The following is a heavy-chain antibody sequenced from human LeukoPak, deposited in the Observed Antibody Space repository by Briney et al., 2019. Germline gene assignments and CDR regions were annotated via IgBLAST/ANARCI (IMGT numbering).Heavy chain of an antibody. CDR2: IKNKANSYIT. CDR1: GFTLSSYA. D-gene: IGHD1-26*01. V-gene: IGHV3-72*01. CDR3: ASIRGTLGY. J-gene: IGHJ4*02. Sequence: GGSLRLSCAASGFTLSSYAMSWVRQAPGKGLEWVGRIKNKANSYITQYAASMEGRFTISRDDSKNSLYLQMSSLKTEDTAMYYCASIRGTLGYWGQGTVVTVSS.